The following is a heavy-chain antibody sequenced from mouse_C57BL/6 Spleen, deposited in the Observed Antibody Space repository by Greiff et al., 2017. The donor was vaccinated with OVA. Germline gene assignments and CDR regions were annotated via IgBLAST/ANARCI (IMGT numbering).Heavy chain of an antibody. CDR1: GYSFTGYY. Sequence: EVKLMESGPELVKPGASVKISCKASGYSFTGYYMNWVKQSPEKSLEWIGEINPSTGGTTYNQKFKAKATLTVDKSSSTAYMQLKSLTSEDSAVYYCARGGLPFDYWGQGTTLTVSS. J-gene: IGHJ2*01. D-gene: IGHD2-10*01. V-gene: IGHV1-42*01. CDR3: ARGGLPFDY. CDR2: INPSTGGT.